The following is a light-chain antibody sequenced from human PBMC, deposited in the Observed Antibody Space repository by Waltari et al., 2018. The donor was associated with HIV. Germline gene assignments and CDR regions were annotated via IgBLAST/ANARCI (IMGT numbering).Light chain of an antibody. CDR1: NIGSKN. J-gene: IGLJ2*01. Sequence: SYELAQPLSVSVALGQTARITCGGNNIGSKNVHWYQPKPGQAPVLFIYRDNNRPSGIPERFSGSNSGNTASLTISRAQAGDEADYYCQVWDSSTGVFGGGTKLTVL. CDR3: QVWDSSTGV. CDR2: RDN. V-gene: IGLV3-9*01.